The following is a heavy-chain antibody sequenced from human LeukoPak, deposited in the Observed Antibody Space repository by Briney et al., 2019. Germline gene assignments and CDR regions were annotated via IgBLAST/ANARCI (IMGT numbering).Heavy chain of an antibody. V-gene: IGHV4-38-2*01. J-gene: IGHJ3*02. Sequence: SETLSLTCAVSGYSISSGYYWGWIRQPPGEGLEWIGSIYHSGSTYYNPSLKSRVTISVDTSENQFSLKLSSVTAADTAVYYCARKYCSSTSCYFPAFDIWGQGTMVTVSS. CDR3: ARKYCSSTSCYFPAFDI. D-gene: IGHD2-2*01. CDR2: IYHSGST. CDR1: GYSISSGYY.